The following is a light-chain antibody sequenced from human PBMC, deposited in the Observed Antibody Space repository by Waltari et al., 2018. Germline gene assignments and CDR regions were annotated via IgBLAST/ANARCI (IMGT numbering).Light chain of an antibody. Sequence: DIVLTQSPGTLSLSPGERATLSCRASRSVSSNYLAWYRQKSGQAPSLLIYGASSRASGVPDRFSGSGSGTDFTLTISRLEPEDFAVYYCQQYGSLPCTFGQGTKLEIK. CDR1: RSVSSNY. CDR3: QQYGSLPCT. CDR2: GAS. J-gene: IGKJ2*02. V-gene: IGKV3-20*01.